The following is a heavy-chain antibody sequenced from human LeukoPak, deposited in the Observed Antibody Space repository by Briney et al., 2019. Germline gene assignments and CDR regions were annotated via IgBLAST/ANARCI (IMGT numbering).Heavy chain of an antibody. D-gene: IGHD2-15*01. Sequence: PSETLSLTCAVYGGSLNGYYWSWVRQAPGKGLEWVANIKQDGSEKYYVDSVKGRFTISRDNAKNSLYLQMNSLRAEDTAVYYCARVTYCSGGSCYSWDNWFDPWGQGTLVTVSS. CDR2: IKQDGSEK. V-gene: IGHV3-7*01. CDR1: GGSLNGYY. J-gene: IGHJ5*02. CDR3: ARVTYCSGGSCYSWDNWFDP.